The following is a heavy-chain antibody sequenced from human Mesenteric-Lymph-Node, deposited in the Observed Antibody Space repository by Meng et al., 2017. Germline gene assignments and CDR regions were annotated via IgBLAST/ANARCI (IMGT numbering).Heavy chain of an antibody. CDR2: IIPLFGSP. J-gene: IGHJ4*02. D-gene: IGHD4-23*01. CDR1: GGTFSNYA. V-gene: IGHV1-69*06. Sequence: SVKVSCKASGGTFSNYAFNWVRQAPGQGLEWLGGIIPLFGSPNYAQKFQGRLTITADKSTSTVYMELSSLRSEDTAVYYCAREGLKNDYGGNAIDYWGQGTLVTVSS. CDR3: AREGLKNDYGGNAIDY.